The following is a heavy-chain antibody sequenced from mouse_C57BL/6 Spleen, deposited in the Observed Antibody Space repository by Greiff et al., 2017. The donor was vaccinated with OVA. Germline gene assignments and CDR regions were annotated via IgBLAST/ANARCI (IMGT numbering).Heavy chain of an antibody. D-gene: IGHD1-1*01. Sequence: EVNVVESGGGLVKPGGSLKLSCAASGFTFSDYGMHWVRQAPEKGLEWVAYISSGSSTIYYADTVQGRFTISRDNAKNTLFLQMTRLRSEDTAMYYCARGATVVAHFYYWGQGTTLTVSS. CDR1: GFTFSDYG. CDR3: ARGATVVAHFYY. J-gene: IGHJ2*01. CDR2: ISSGSSTI. V-gene: IGHV5-17*01.